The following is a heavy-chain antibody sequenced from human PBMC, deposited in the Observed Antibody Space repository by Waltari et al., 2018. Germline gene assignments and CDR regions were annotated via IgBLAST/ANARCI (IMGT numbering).Heavy chain of an antibody. CDR2: VRSKTYGGTA. D-gene: IGHD3-3*01. J-gene: IGHJ3*02. CDR3: ARLAYFDIWSEADVFDI. V-gene: IGHV3-49*04. Sequence: EVQLVESGGGLVQPGRALRLSCTASGFPPGGFALGWVRQGPGTGLQWVGFVRSKTYGGTAVYATSVKGRITISRDDSKNIAYLQMDSLKIDDTAVYYCARLAYFDIWSEADVFDIWGQGTMVTVSS. CDR1: GFPPGGFA.